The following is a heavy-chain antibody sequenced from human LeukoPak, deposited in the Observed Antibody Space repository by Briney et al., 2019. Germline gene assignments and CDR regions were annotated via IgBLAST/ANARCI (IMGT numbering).Heavy chain of an antibody. J-gene: IGHJ6*03. D-gene: IGHD5-18*01. Sequence: PGGSLRLSCAASGFTFSSYAMSWVRQAPGKGLEWVSAISGSGGSTYYADSVKGRFTISRDNSKNTLYLQMNSLRAEDTAVYYCARVRKDTAMVFREGGHYYYYMDVWGKGTTVTISS. CDR3: ARVRKDTAMVFREGGHYYYYMDV. CDR1: GFTFSSYA. CDR2: ISGSGGST. V-gene: IGHV3-23*01.